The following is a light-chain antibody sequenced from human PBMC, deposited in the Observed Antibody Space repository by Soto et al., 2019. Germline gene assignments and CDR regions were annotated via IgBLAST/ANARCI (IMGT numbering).Light chain of an antibody. Sequence: QSALTQPASVFGSPGQSITISCTGTSSDFGAYDYVSWYQQHPGKAPKLLIYEVSNRPSGVSNRFSGSKFGNTASLTISGLQAEDEADYYGCSNRITNSAHVVFGGGTKLTVL. CDR3: CSNRITNSAHVV. CDR1: SSDFGAYDY. V-gene: IGLV2-14*01. J-gene: IGLJ2*01. CDR2: EVS.